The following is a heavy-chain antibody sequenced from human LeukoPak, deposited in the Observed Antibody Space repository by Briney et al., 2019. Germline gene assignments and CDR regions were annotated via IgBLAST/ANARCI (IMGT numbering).Heavy chain of an antibody. Sequence: PGGSLRLSCAASGFTFSSYHIYWVRQAPGKGLDWVAVMWSDGRSTYYADSVKGRFTISRDSSENTRYLEMNSLRAEDTAVYYCARSREYGGGYFDYWGQGTLVTVSS. V-gene: IGHV3-33*07. D-gene: IGHD4/OR15-4a*01. CDR3: ARSREYGGGYFDY. CDR1: GFTFSSYH. CDR2: MWSDGRST. J-gene: IGHJ4*02.